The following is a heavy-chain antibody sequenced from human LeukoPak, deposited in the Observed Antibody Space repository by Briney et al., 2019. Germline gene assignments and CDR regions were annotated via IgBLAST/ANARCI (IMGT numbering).Heavy chain of an antibody. CDR1: GFTFSSYW. D-gene: IGHD5-18*01. CDR2: INSDGSST. Sequence: PGGSLGLSCAASGFTFSSYWMHWVRQAPGKGLVWVSRINSDGSSTSYADSVKGRFTISRDNAKNTLYLQTNSLRAEDTAVYYCARGGGYSYGYLNYWGQGTLVTVSS. V-gene: IGHV3-74*01. J-gene: IGHJ4*02. CDR3: ARGGGYSYGYLNY.